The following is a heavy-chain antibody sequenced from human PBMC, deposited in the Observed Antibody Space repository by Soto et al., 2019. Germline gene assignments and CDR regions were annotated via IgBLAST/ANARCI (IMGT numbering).Heavy chain of an antibody. D-gene: IGHD2-2*02. V-gene: IGHV1-3*01. CDR3: ARTMTYCSSTSCYTHNWFDP. CDR1: GYTFTSYA. CDR2: INAGNGNT. Sequence: ASVKVSCKASGYTFTSYAMHWVRQAPGQRLEWMGWINAGNGNTKYSQKFQGRVTITRDTSASTAYMELSSLRSEDTAVYYCARTMTYCSSTSCYTHNWFDPWGQGTLVTVSS. J-gene: IGHJ5*02.